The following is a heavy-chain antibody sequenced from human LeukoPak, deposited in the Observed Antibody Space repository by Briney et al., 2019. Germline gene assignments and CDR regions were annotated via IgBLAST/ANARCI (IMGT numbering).Heavy chain of an antibody. CDR3: ASGTYCSSTSCYWDY. Sequence: NPSETLSLACTVSGGSISSYYWSWIRQPAGKGLECVVRIYTSGSTNYNPSLKSRVTMSVDTSKNQFSLKLSSVTAADTAVYYCASGTYCSSTSCYWDYWGQGTLVTVSS. D-gene: IGHD2-2*01. CDR2: IYTSGST. V-gene: IGHV4-4*07. CDR1: GGSISSYY. J-gene: IGHJ4*02.